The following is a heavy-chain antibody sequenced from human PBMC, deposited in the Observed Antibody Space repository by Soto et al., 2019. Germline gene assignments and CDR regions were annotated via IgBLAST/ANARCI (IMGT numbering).Heavy chain of an antibody. CDR1: GFTVSSNY. J-gene: IGHJ4*02. V-gene: IGHV3-66*01. D-gene: IGHD3-3*01. CDR2: IYSGGST. CDR3: ARGIRVFGVVIPPDY. Sequence: QPGGSLRLSCAASGFTVSSNYMSWVRQAPGKGLEWVSVIYSGGSTYYADSVKGRFTISRDNSKNTLYLQMNSLRAEDTAVYYCARGIRVFGVVIPPDYWGQGTLVTVSS.